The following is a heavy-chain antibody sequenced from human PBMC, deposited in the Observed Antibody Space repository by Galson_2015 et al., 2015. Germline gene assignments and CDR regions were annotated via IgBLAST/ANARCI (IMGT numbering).Heavy chain of an antibody. CDR2: IRSSGTTI. Sequence: LRLSCAASGFTFSNYEMNWVRQAPGQGLEWVSYIRSSGTTIYYADSVKGRFTISRDDAKNSLYLQMNSLRAEDTAVYYCARGDSSTHTHWYFDLWGRGTLVTVSS. J-gene: IGHJ2*01. CDR3: ARGDSSTHTHWYFDL. V-gene: IGHV3-48*03. D-gene: IGHD6-13*01. CDR1: GFTFSNYE.